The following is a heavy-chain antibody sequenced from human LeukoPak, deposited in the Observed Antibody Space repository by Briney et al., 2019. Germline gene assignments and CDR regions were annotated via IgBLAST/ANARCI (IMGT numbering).Heavy chain of an antibody. J-gene: IGHJ4*02. V-gene: IGHV4-38-2*02. CDR2: IYHSGST. CDR1: GYSISSGYY. CDR3: ARRAGYSSGWPPSGPIYYFDY. Sequence: PSETLSLTCTVSGYSISSGYYWGWIRQPPGKGLEWIGSIYHSGSTYYNPSLKSRVTISVDTSKNQFSLKLSSVTAADTAVYYCARRAGYSSGWPPSGPIYYFDYWGQGTLVTVSS. D-gene: IGHD6-19*01.